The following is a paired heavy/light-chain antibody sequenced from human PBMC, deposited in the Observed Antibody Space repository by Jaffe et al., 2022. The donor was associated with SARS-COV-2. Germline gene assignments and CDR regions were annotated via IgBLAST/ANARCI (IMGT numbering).Heavy chain of an antibody. J-gene: IGHJ4*02. Sequence: EVQLVDSGGGLVQPGGSLRVSCAASGFRFGDYAMHWVRQAPGKGLEWVSGISSNSGDRQYADSVKGRFTISRDNAKNSLYLQMNSLGAEDTAFYYCATGCSISSCDRKFDYWGQGSLVTVSS. D-gene: IGHD2-2*01. V-gene: IGHV3-9*01. CDR1: GFRFGDYA. CDR2: ISSNSGDR. CDR3: ATGCSISSCDRKFDY.
Light chain of an antibody. V-gene: IGKV3-20*01. J-gene: IGKJ2*01. CDR1: QSVTSNY. Sequence: EIVLTQSPGTLSLSPGERATLSCRASQSVTSNYLTWYQQKPGQAPRVLIYRASIRATGIPDRFSGSGSGTDFTLTISRLEPEDFAVYYCQQFQRYGVSPYTFGQGTKLEIK. CDR2: RAS. CDR3: QQFQRYGVSPYT.